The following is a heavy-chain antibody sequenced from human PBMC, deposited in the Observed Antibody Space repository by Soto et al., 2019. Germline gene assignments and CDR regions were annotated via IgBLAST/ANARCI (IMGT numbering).Heavy chain of an antibody. CDR3: ARGREEWGKPTVS. D-gene: IGHD3-16*01. CDR2: INGDGSST. Sequence: EVQLVESGGGLVQPGGSLRLSCAASGFTFSSHWMHWVRQAPGKGLVWVSRINGDGSSTTYADSVKGRFTISRDDAKSTLYLQMNSLRAEDTAVYYCARGREEWGKPTVSWGEGTLVTVTA. J-gene: IGHJ3*01. V-gene: IGHV3-74*01. CDR1: GFTFSSHW.